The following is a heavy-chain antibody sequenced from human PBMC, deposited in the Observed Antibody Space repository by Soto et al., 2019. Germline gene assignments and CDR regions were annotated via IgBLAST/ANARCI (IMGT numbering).Heavy chain of an antibody. Sequence: QVQLQESGPGLVKPSQTLSLTCTVSGGSISSGGYYWSWIRQHPGKGLEWSGYIYYSGSTYYNPSLKSRVTISVDTSTNQCSLTLSSVTDADTAVYYCASRPQLELYAFDIWGQGTMVTVSS. V-gene: IGHV4-31*03. CDR2: IYYSGST. J-gene: IGHJ3*02. D-gene: IGHD1-1*01. CDR1: GGSISSGGYY. CDR3: ASRPQLELYAFDI.